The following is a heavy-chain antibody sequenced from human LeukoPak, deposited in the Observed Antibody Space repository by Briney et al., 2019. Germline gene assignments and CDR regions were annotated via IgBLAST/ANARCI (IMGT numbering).Heavy chain of an antibody. CDR1: GFTFSSYA. J-gene: IGHJ3*01. V-gene: IGHV3-23*01. D-gene: IGHD2-21*02. CDR3: AKDRGRHCGGDCYSYDF. CDR2: ISGSGGST. Sequence: HPGGSLRLSCAASGFTFSSYAMSWVRQAPGKGLEWVSAISGSGGSTYYADSVKGRFTISRDNSKNTLYLQMNSLRAEDTAVYYCAKDRGRHCGGDCYSYDFWGQGTMVTVSS.